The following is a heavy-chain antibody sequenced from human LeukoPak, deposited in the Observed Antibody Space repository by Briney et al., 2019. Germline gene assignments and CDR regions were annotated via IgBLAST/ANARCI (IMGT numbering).Heavy chain of an antibody. CDR2: IYHSGST. J-gene: IGHJ6*02. V-gene: IGHV4-30-2*01. CDR3: ARDVAGILFGSGSDGMDV. CDR1: GGSISSGGYS. Sequence: SETLSLTCAVSGGSISSGGYSWSWIRQPPGEGLEWIGYIYHSGSTYYNPSLKSRVTISVDRSKNQFSLKLSSVTAADTAVYYCARDVAGILFGSGSDGMDVWGQGTTVTVSS. D-gene: IGHD3-10*01.